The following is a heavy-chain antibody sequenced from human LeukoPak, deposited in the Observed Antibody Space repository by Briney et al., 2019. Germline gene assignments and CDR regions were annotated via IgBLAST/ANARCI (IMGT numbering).Heavy chain of an antibody. CDR1: GGSISSYY. J-gene: IGHJ4*02. Sequence: PSETLSLTCTVSGGSISSYYWSWIRQPPGKGLEWIGYIYYSGSTNYNPSLKSRVTISVDTSKNQFSLKLSSVTAADTAVYYCARVTVVRGAHFDYWGQGTLVTVSS. D-gene: IGHD3-10*01. CDR3: ARVTVVRGAHFDY. CDR2: IYYSGST. V-gene: IGHV4-59*01.